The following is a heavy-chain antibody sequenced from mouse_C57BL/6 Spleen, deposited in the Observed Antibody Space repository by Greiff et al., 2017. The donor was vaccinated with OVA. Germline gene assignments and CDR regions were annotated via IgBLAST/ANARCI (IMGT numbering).Heavy chain of an antibody. J-gene: IGHJ2*01. V-gene: IGHV5-17*01. CDR3: ARPSIYYFDY. D-gene: IGHD2-10*02. CDR1: GFTFSDYG. Sequence: EVQVVESGGGLVKPGASLKLSCAASGFTFSDYGMHWVRQAPEKGLEWVAYISRDSGTIYYADTVKGRFTISIDNARNTLFLQMTSLRSEDTAMYYCARPSIYYFDYWGQGTTLTVSS. CDR2: ISRDSGTI.